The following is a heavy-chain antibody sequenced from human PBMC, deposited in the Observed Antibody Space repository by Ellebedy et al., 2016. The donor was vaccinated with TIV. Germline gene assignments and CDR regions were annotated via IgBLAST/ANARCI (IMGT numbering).Heavy chain of an antibody. V-gene: IGHV4-39*01. Sequence: MPSETLSLTCTVSGGSISSSSHYWGWIRQPPGKGLEWIGGIYHSGITYYNPSLKSRVIISVDTSKNQFSLKLNSVTAADTAIYYCARHYENSYYAMDVWGQGTTVTVSS. J-gene: IGHJ6*02. CDR2: IYHSGIT. CDR3: ARHYENSYYAMDV. CDR1: GGSISSSSHY. D-gene: IGHD3-16*01.